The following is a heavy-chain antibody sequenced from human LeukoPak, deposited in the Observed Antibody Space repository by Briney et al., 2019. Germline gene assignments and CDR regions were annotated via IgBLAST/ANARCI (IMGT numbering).Heavy chain of an antibody. CDR2: ISGSGSNT. V-gene: IGHV3-23*01. D-gene: IGHD2-2*01. CDR3: ARDQRYCSSSSCPWEPFDY. CDR1: GFTFSSYA. J-gene: IGHJ4*02. Sequence: PGGSLRLSCAASGFTFSSYAMTWVRQAPGKGLEWVSGISGSGSNTYYADSVKGRFTISRDNSKNTLYLQMNSLRAEDTAVYYCARDQRYCSSSSCPWEPFDYWGQGTLVTVSS.